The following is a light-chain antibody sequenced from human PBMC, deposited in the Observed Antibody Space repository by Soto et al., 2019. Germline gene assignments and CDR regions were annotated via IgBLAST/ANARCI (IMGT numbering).Light chain of an antibody. CDR3: SSCTSSNTCL. J-gene: IGLJ1*01. V-gene: IGLV2-14*01. CDR2: EVN. Sequence: QSALTQPASVSGSPGQSITISCTGTSSDVGGYNYVSWYQHSPGKAPNLMIYEVNSRPSGVSNRFSGSKSGNTASLTISGLQAEDESDYYCSSCTSSNTCLFGTGTKVTVL. CDR1: SSDVGGYNY.